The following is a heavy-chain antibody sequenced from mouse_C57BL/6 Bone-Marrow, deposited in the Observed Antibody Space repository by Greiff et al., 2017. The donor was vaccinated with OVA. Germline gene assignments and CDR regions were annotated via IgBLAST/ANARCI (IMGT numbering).Heavy chain of an antibody. D-gene: IGHD2-3*01. CDR3: APGDGWGYFDY. CDR2: IDPEDGET. Sequence: VQLQQSGAELVKPGASVKLSCTASGFNIKYYYMHWVKQRTEQGLEWIGRIDPEDGETKYAPKFQGKATITADTSSNTADLQRSSLTSEDTAVYYCAPGDGWGYFDYWGQGTTLTVSS. J-gene: IGHJ2*01. V-gene: IGHV14-2*01. CDR1: GFNIKYYY.